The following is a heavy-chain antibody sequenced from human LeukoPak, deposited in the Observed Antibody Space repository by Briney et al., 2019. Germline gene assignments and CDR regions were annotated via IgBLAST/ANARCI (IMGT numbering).Heavy chain of an antibody. CDR2: IYYSGST. CDR1: GGSISSSSYY. Sequence: SETLSLTCTVSGGSISSSSYYWGWIRQPPGKGLEWIGSIYYSGSTYYNPSLKSRLTISVDTSKNQFSLKLSSVTAADTAVYYCARQFYTSGPPRVFDYWGQGTLVTVSS. V-gene: IGHV4-39*01. CDR3: ARQFYTSGPPRVFDY. D-gene: IGHD6-19*01. J-gene: IGHJ4*02.